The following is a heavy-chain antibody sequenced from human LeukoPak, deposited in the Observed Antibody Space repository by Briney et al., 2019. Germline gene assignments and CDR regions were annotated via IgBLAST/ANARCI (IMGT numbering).Heavy chain of an antibody. J-gene: IGHJ4*02. Sequence: ASVKVSCKASGYTFTSYGISRVRQAPGQGLEWMGWISAYNGNTNYAQKLQGRVPMTRDTSISTAYMELSELRSDDTAVYYCAGQKDPRPIDYWGQGTLITVSS. CDR1: GYTFTSYG. CDR3: AGQKDPRPIDY. CDR2: ISAYNGNT. V-gene: IGHV1-18*01.